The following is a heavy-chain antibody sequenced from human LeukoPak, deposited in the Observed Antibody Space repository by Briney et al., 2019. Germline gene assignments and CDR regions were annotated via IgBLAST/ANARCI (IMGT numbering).Heavy chain of an antibody. J-gene: IGHJ4*02. CDR1: GFSFSSYA. CDR2: MSSSDDGR. D-gene: IGHD2-15*01. CDR3: AKAPVTSCRGAFCYPFDY. Sequence: GGSLRLSCAPSGFSFSSYAMSWVRQAPGKGLEWVSAMSSSDDGRYYAASVRGRFTISRGTSRSTLYLQMNSLRAEDAAVYYCAKAPVTSCRGAFCYPFDYWGQGTLVTVSS. V-gene: IGHV3-23*01.